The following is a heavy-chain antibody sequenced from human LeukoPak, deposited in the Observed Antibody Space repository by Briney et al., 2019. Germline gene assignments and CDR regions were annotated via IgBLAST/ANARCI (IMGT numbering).Heavy chain of an antibody. V-gene: IGHV3-30*04. D-gene: IGHD6-13*01. CDR1: GSTFSGYA. CDR3: ARDRDSSSWAGIFDY. Sequence: PGRSLRLSCAASGSTFSGYAMHWVRQAPGKGLEWVAVISYDGSNKYYADSVKGRFTISRDNSKNTLYLQMNSLRAEDTAVYYCARDRDSSSWAGIFDYWGQGTLVTVSS. J-gene: IGHJ4*02. CDR2: ISYDGSNK.